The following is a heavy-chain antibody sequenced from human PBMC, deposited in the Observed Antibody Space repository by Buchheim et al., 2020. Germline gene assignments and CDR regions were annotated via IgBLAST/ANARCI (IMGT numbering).Heavy chain of an antibody. CDR2: INHSGST. Sequence: QVQLQQWGAGLLKPSETLSLTCAVYGGSFSGYYWSWIRQPPGKGLEWIGEINHSGSTNYNPSLKSRVTISVDTSKNQFSLKLSSVTAADTAVYYCARSWVYCSSTSCYNGPYYFDYWGQGTL. J-gene: IGHJ4*02. CDR3: ARSWVYCSSTSCYNGPYYFDY. CDR1: GGSFSGYY. V-gene: IGHV4-34*01. D-gene: IGHD2-2*02.